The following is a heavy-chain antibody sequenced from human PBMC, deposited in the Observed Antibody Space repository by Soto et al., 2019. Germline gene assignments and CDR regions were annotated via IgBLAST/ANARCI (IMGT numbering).Heavy chain of an antibody. Sequence: ASVKVSCKASGYTFTNFHINWVRQATGHGLEWIGWINPNRGNTNYAQNLQGRVTMTRNTSTSTAYLELTSLRPDDTAVYYCAKERLSASPFDPWGQGTLVTVSS. V-gene: IGHV1-8*01. CDR2: INPNRGNT. CDR1: GYTFTNFH. CDR3: AKERLSASPFDP. J-gene: IGHJ5*02.